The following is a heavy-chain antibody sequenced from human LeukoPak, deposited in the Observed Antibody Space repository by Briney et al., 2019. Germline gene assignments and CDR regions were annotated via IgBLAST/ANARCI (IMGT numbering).Heavy chain of an antibody. CDR1: GGSISSYY. CDR3: ARGRGYYYGSGSIAYFDY. J-gene: IGHJ4*02. Sequence: SETLSLTCTVSGGSISSYYWSWIRQPPGKGLEWIGYIYYSGSTNYNPSLKSRVTISVDTSKNQFSLKLSSVTAADTAVYYCARGRGYYYGSGSIAYFDYWGQGTLVTVSS. V-gene: IGHV4-59*12. D-gene: IGHD3-10*01. CDR2: IYYSGST.